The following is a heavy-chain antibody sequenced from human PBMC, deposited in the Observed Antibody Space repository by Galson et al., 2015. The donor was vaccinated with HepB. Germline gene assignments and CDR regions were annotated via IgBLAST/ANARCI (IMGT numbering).Heavy chain of an antibody. CDR3: ARYLMGYGGKATPPGP. Sequence: SLRLSCAASGFTFSSYSMNWVRQAPGKGLEWVSSISSSSYIYYADSVKGRFTISRDNAKNSLYLQMNSLRAEDTAVYYCARYLMGYGGKATPPGPWGQGTLVTVSS. J-gene: IGHJ5*02. V-gene: IGHV3-21*01. CDR1: GFTFSSYS. CDR2: ISSSSYI. D-gene: IGHD4-23*01.